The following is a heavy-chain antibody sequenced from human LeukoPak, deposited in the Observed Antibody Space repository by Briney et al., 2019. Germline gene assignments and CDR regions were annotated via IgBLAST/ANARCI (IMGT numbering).Heavy chain of an antibody. CDR2: IYTSGST. Sequence: SETLTLTCTVSGGSISSYYWSWIRQPAGKGLEWIGRIYTSGSTNYNPSLKSRVTMSVDTSKNQFSLKLSSVTAADTAVYYCARGPATMVRGRYFDYWGQGTLVTVSS. CDR1: GGSISSYY. D-gene: IGHD3-10*01. V-gene: IGHV4-4*07. J-gene: IGHJ4*02. CDR3: ARGPATMVRGRYFDY.